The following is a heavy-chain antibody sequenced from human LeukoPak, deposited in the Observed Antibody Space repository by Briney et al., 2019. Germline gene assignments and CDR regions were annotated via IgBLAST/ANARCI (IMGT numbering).Heavy chain of an antibody. J-gene: IGHJ4*02. CDR3: ARTSSGHYTFDY. V-gene: IGHV4-59*12. D-gene: IGHD6-19*01. CDR1: GGSTSSYY. Sequence: PSETLSLTCAVSGGSTSSYYWSWIRQPPGKGLEWIGYIYDSGNTNYNPSLKSRVTMSVDTSKNQVSLNLSSVSAADTAVYYCARTSSGHYTFDYWGQGTLITVSS. CDR2: IYDSGNT.